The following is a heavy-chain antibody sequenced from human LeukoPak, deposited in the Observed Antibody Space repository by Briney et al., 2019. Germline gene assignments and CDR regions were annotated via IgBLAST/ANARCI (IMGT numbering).Heavy chain of an antibody. V-gene: IGHV4-39*01. CDR2: IYYSGST. D-gene: IGHD4-17*01. J-gene: IGHJ4*02. Sequence: SETLSLTCTVSGGSISSSSYYWGWIRQPPGKGLGWIGSIYYSGSTYYNPSLKGRVTISVDTSKNQFSLKLSSVTAADTAVYYCARHIDYGDYGSYFDYWGQGTLVTVSS. CDR3: ARHIDYGDYGSYFDY. CDR1: GGSISSSSYY.